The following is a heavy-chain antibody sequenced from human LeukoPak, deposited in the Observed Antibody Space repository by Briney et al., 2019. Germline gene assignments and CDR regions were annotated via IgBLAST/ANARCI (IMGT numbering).Heavy chain of an antibody. CDR2: IHGDGTR. V-gene: IGHV3-53*01. J-gene: IGHJ4*02. CDR1: GFTVSSKY. Sequence: PGGSLRPSCTASGFTVSSKYMSWVRQAPGKGLECVSSIHGDGTRYYADSVKGRFSITRDNSKNTLYLHMNSLRAEDTAVYHCATRIAATGRYYSDFWGQGTLVTVSS. D-gene: IGHD6-13*01. CDR3: ATRIAATGRYYSDF.